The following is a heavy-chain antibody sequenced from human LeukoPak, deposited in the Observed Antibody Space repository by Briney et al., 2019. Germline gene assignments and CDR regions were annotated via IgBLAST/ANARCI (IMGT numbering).Heavy chain of an antibody. CDR1: GYTFTGYY. Sequence: ASVKVSCKASGYTFTGYYMHWVRQAPGQGLEWMGWISPNSGGTNYAQKFQGRVTMTRDTSISTAYMELSRLRSDDTAVYYCARWCIAAAGNKYNWFDPWGQGTLVTVSS. V-gene: IGHV1-2*02. D-gene: IGHD6-13*01. CDR2: ISPNSGGT. CDR3: ARWCIAAAGNKYNWFDP. J-gene: IGHJ5*02.